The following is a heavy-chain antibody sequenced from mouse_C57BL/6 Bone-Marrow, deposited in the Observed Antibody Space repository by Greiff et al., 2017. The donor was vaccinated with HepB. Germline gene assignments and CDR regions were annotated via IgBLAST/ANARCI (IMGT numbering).Heavy chain of an antibody. Sequence: EVKLVESGGGLVKPGGSLKLSCEASGFTFSDYEINWVRQAPEKGLEWVANISSGSSNSYYADTVKGRFTSSRDNAKNTLFLQITSLRSEDTAMYDCSRRSTVVARYWDFGVWGTGTTVTVSS. J-gene: IGHJ1*03. V-gene: IGHV5-17*01. CDR1: GFTFSDYE. CDR3: SRRSTVVARYWDFGV. D-gene: IGHD1-1*01. CDR2: ISSGSSNS.